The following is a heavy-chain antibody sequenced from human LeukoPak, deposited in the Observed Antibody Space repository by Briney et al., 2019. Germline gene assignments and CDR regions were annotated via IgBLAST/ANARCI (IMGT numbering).Heavy chain of an antibody. CDR1: GYTFTGYY. J-gene: IGHJ6*03. CDR3: ARGSGYFDWLSNYYYYMDV. Sequence: ASVKVSCKASGYTFTGYYMHWVRQAPGQGLEWMGWINPNSGGTNYAQKFQGRVTMTRDTSISTAYMELSRLRSDDTAVYYCARGSGYFDWLSNYYYYMDVWGKGTTVTVSS. D-gene: IGHD3-9*01. CDR2: INPNSGGT. V-gene: IGHV1-2*02.